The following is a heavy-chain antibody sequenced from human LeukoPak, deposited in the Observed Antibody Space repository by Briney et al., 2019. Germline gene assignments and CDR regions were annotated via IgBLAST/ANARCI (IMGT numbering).Heavy chain of an antibody. CDR1: GGSISSGNYY. V-gene: IGHV4-39*01. Sequence: PSETLSLTCSVSGGSISSGNYYWGWIRQPTGKGLEWIGSIYNSVSTHYNLSLKSRVSIDVDTSKNQFSLKLSSVTATDTAVYYCARNLSMGVGATRFAAFDLWGLGTMVTVSS. CDR2: IYNSVST. D-gene: IGHD1-26*01. J-gene: IGHJ3*01. CDR3: ARNLSMGVGATRFAAFDL.